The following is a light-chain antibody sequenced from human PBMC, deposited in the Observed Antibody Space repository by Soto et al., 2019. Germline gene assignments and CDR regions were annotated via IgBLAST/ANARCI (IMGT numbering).Light chain of an antibody. CDR3: IQGTHWPIT. V-gene: IGKV2-30*01. Sequence: DVVMSQSPRSLPVTLGQPASISCRSGQSLVYSDGDTYLSWFQQRPGQSPRRLIYKVSNRDSGVPDRFSGSGSGTDFTLSISRVEAEDVAIYYCIQGTHWPITFGQGTRLEI. CDR1: QSLVYSDGDTY. CDR2: KVS. J-gene: IGKJ5*01.